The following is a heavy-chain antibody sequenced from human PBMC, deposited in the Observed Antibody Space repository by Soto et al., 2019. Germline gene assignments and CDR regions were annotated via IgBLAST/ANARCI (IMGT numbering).Heavy chain of an antibody. D-gene: IGHD2-21*02. J-gene: IGHJ5*02. CDR3: ARVAYCGGDCYRGFDP. V-gene: IGHV4-30-2*01. CDR2: IYHSGST. Sequence: QLQLQESGSGLVKPSQTLSLTCAVSGGSISSGGYSWSWIRQPPGKGLEWIGYIYHSGSTYYNPSRKSRVTISVDRSKNQVSLKLSSVTAADTAVYYCARVAYCGGDCYRGFDPWGQGTLVTVSS. CDR1: GGSISSGGYS.